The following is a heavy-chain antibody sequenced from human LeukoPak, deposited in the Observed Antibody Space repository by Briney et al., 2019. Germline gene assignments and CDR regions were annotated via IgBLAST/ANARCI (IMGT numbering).Heavy chain of an antibody. V-gene: IGHV4-39*01. CDR3: ARQADDYVWGSYRYPYFDY. D-gene: IGHD3-16*02. Sequence: SETLSLTCTVSGGSIGSSSYYWGWIRQPPGKGLEWIGSIYYSGSTYYNPSLKSRVTISVDTSKNRFSLKLSSVTAADTAVYYCARQADDYVWGSYRYPYFDYWGQGTLVTVSS. CDR1: GGSIGSSSYY. CDR2: IYYSGST. J-gene: IGHJ4*02.